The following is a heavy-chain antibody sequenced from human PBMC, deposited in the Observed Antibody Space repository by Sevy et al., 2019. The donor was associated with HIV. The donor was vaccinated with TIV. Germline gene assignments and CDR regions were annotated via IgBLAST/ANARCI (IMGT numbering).Heavy chain of an antibody. V-gene: IGHV3-23*01. CDR3: AKWGQVPAAIDYYYYGMDV. D-gene: IGHD2-2*01. CDR1: GFTFSSYA. Sequence: GGSLRLSCAASGFTFSSYAMSWVRQAPGKGLEWVSAISGSGGSTYYADSVKGRFTISRDNSKNTRYLQMNSLRAEDTAVYYCAKWGQVPAAIDYYYYGMDVWGQGTTVTVSS. J-gene: IGHJ6*02. CDR2: ISGSGGST.